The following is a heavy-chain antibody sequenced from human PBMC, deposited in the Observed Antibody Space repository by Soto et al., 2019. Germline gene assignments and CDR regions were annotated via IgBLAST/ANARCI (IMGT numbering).Heavy chain of an antibody. J-gene: IGHJ4*02. CDR2: IDAGNGNT. V-gene: IGHV1-3*01. CDR1: AYTFTNYA. Sequence: GASVKVSCKASAYTFTNYAMHWVRQAPGQRLEWMGRIDAGNGNTKYSRKFQGRVTITRDTSARTVYMDLSGLRSEDTAVYYCTRDLRPATVTTHDSGYWGQGTLVTSPQ. D-gene: IGHD4-17*01. CDR3: TRDLRPATVTTHDSGY.